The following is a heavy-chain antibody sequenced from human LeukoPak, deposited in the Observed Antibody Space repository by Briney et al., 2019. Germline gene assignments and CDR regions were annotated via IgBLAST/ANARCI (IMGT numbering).Heavy chain of an antibody. CDR2: INPNSGGT. D-gene: IGHD4-17*01. V-gene: IGHV1-2*02. CDR1: GYTFTGYY. CDR3: AITVTSPLYYYYCMDV. Sequence: ASVNVSCNASGYTFTGYYMLWVRQAPGQGLEWMGWINPNSGGTNYAQKFQGRVTMTRDTSISTAYMELSRLRSDDTAVYYCAITVTSPLYYYYCMDVWGQGTRDSVSS. J-gene: IGHJ6*02.